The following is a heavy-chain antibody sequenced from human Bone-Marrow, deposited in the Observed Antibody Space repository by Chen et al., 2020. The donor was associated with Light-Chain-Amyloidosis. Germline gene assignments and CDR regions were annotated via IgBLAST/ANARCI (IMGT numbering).Heavy chain of an antibody. D-gene: IGHD2-15*01. V-gene: IGHV3-9*01. Sequence: EVQLVESGGGLVQPGRSLRLSCAASGFTFDDYAMHWVRQAPGKGLEWVSGSSWNSGRINYADSVKGRFTISRANAKNSLYLQLNSLRAEDTALYYCAKEKGYRSIVVVVPGTGAFDIWGQGTMVTVSS. CDR3: AKEKGYRSIVVVVPGTGAFDI. CDR1: GFTFDDYA. CDR2: SSWNSGRI. J-gene: IGHJ3*02.